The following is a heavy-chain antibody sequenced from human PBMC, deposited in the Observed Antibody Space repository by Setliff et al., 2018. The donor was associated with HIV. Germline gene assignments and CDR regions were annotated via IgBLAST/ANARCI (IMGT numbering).Heavy chain of an antibody. CDR1: GGSIGGYY. D-gene: IGHD3-16*01. CDR3: AKRTFGSGRLDP. CDR2: IYSGGST. V-gene: IGHV4-59*08. J-gene: IGHJ5*02. Sequence: SETLSLTCTVSGGSIGGYYWSWIRQPPGTGLEWLGCIYSGGSTNYNPSLESRVTISMDTSKNQFSLNLNSVTATDTAVYYCAKRTFGSGRLDPWGQGTLVTVS.